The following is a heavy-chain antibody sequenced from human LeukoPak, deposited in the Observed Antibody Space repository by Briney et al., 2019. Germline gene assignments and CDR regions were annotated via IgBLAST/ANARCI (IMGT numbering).Heavy chain of an antibody. CDR3: ASHPGYDFWSGYSY. CDR2: IQTDGSST. D-gene: IGHD3-3*01. V-gene: IGHV3-74*01. Sequence: GGSLRLSCAASGFTFSSYWMHWVRQAPGKGLVWVSRIQTDGSSTTYADSVKGRFAISRDNAKNTLYLQMNSPRAEDTAVYYCASHPGYDFWSGYSYWGQGTLVTVSS. CDR1: GFTFSSYW. J-gene: IGHJ4*02.